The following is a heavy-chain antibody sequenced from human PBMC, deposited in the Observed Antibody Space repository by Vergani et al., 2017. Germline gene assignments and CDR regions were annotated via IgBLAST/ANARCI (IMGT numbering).Heavy chain of an antibody. CDR1: GFTFSSYS. J-gene: IGHJ6*02. CDR3: ARXRNYYGSGSYYTNYGMDV. Sequence: EVQLVESGGGLVQPGGSLRLSCAASGFTFSSYSMNWVRQAPGKGLEWVSSISSSSSYIYYADSVKGRFTISRDNAKNSLYLQMNSLRAEDTAVYYCARXRNYYGSGSYYTNYGMDVWGQGTTVTVSS. V-gene: IGHV3-21*01. CDR2: ISSSSSYI. D-gene: IGHD3-10*01.